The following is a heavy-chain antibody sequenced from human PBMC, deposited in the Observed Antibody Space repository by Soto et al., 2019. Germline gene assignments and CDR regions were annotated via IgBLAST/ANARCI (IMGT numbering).Heavy chain of an antibody. J-gene: IGHJ4*02. CDR2: IYYSGST. D-gene: IGHD5-18*01. CDR3: ARQRAQLWLPGEAGY. V-gene: IGHV4-39*01. CDR1: GGSISSSSYY. Sequence: QLQLQESGPGLVKPSETLSLTCTVSGGSISSSSYYWGWIRQPPGKGLEWIGSIYYSGSTYYNPSLKSRVTISVDTSKNQFSLKLSSVTAADTAVYYCARQRAQLWLPGEAGYWGQGTLVTVSS.